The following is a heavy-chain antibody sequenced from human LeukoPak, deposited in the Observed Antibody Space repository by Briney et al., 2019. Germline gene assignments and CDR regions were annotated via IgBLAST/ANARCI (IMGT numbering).Heavy chain of an antibody. CDR1: GYTFTSHD. Sequence: ASVTVSCKASGYTFTSHDINWVRQASGQGPGWMGWINPRTGDRGYAQKFQGRVTITRSTSMNTAYMELSSLRSEDTAVYYCTRHTSPTFDYWGQGTLVTVSS. J-gene: IGHJ4*02. V-gene: IGHV1-8*01. CDR3: TRHTSPTFDY. D-gene: IGHD2-2*01. CDR2: INPRTGDR.